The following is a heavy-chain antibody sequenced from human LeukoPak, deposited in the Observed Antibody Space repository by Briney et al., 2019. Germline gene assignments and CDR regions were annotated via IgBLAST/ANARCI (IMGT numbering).Heavy chain of an antibody. CDR2: IHYSGGT. Sequence: PSETLSLTCTVSGGSISSSSYYWGWIRQPPGKGLEWIANIHYSGGTYYTPSLKSRVTISVDTSKNQFSLKLSSVTAADTAVYYCASSSGWYGVDYWGQGTLVTVSS. CDR1: GGSISSSSYY. CDR3: ASSSGWYGVDY. V-gene: IGHV4-39*01. D-gene: IGHD6-19*01. J-gene: IGHJ4*02.